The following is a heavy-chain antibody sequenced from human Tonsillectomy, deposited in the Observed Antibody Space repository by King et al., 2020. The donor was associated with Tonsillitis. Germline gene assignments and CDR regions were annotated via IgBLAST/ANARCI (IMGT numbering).Heavy chain of an antibody. J-gene: IGHJ6*03. CDR1: GFTFSDYF. D-gene: IGHD4-23*01. V-gene: IGHV3-11*01. CDR2: ISGRVRSI. Sequence: VQLVESGGGLVKPGGSLRLSCAASGFTFSDYFMTWIRQAPGQGREWVSYISGRVRSIDYADSVRGRFTISRDNAKNSLYLQMNSLRDEDTAVYFCARGRLGGNSDYLYMDVWGKGTAVTVS. CDR3: ARGRLGGNSDYLYMDV.